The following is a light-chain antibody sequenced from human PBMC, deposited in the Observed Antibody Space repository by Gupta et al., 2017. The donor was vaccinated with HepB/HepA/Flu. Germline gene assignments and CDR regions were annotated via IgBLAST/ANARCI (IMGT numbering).Light chain of an antibody. Sequence: EIVMTQSPATLSVSPGERATLSCRASQNININLAWYQQKPGQAPRLLIFGASTRATGLPSRFSGGGSGTDFTLTISSRQSEDSAVYYCQQYKNWTPCSFGQGTKMEIK. J-gene: IGKJ2*04. CDR1: QNININ. CDR2: GAS. V-gene: IGKV3-15*01. CDR3: QQYKNWTPCS.